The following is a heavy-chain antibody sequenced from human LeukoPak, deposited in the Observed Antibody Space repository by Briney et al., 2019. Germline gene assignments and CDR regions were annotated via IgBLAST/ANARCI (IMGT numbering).Heavy chain of an antibody. Sequence: ASVKVSCKASGYTFTSYDMHWVRQAPGQRLEWMGWINAGNGNTKYSQKFQGRVTITRDTSASTAYMELSSLRSEDTAVYYCARVVSWYHYFDYWGQGTLVTVSS. CDR3: ARVVSWYHYFDY. CDR2: INAGNGNT. V-gene: IGHV1-3*01. CDR1: GYTFTSYD. J-gene: IGHJ4*02. D-gene: IGHD6-13*01.